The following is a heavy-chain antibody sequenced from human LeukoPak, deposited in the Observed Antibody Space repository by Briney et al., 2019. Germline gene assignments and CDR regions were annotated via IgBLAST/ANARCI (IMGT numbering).Heavy chain of an antibody. CDR1: GFTVSGDY. J-gene: IGHJ5*02. Sequence: PGGSLRLSCAASGFTVSGDYMSWVRQAPGKGLEWVSIIYSGGATYYADSVKGRFIISRDNSKNTLYLQMNSLRAEDTAVYYCARDPGSDYGVLWFDPWGQGTLVTVSS. D-gene: IGHD4-17*01. CDR2: IYSGGAT. V-gene: IGHV3-66*01. CDR3: ARDPGSDYGVLWFDP.